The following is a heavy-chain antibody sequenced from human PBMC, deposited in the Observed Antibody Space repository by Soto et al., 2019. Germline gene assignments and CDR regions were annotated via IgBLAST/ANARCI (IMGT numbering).Heavy chain of an antibody. V-gene: IGHV4-30-2*01. Sequence: TLSLTCAVSGVSISSGCYSVRWIRQPPGKGLEWIGYIYHSGSTYYNPSLKSRVTISVDRSKNQFSLKLSSVTAADTAVYYCAREDYYYGMDVWGQGTTVTVSS. CDR3: AREDYYYGMDV. CDR1: GVSISSGCYS. J-gene: IGHJ6*02. CDR2: IYHSGST.